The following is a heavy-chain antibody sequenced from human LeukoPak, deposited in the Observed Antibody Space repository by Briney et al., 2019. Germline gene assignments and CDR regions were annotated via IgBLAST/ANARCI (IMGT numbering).Heavy chain of an antibody. CDR3: ARSYSGSYLDAFDI. Sequence: SETLSLTCAVYGGSFSGYYWSWIRQPPGKGREWIGEINHSGSTNYNPSLKSRVTISVDTSKNQFSLKLSSVTAADTAVYYCARSYSGSYLDAFDIWGQGTMVTVSS. CDR2: INHSGST. CDR1: GGSFSGYY. V-gene: IGHV4-34*01. D-gene: IGHD1-26*01. J-gene: IGHJ3*02.